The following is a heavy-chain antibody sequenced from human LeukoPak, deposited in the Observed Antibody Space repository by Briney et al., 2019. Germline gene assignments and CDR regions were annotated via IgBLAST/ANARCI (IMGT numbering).Heavy chain of an antibody. CDR2: INSDGSST. Sequence: GGSLRLSCAASGFTFSSYWMHWVRQAPGKGLMWVSRINSDGSSTSYADSVKGRFTISRDNAKNTLYLQMNSLRAEDTAVYYCARELLTYYDFWSGYYPFDYWGQGTLVTVSS. V-gene: IGHV3-74*01. CDR1: GFTFSSYW. CDR3: ARELLTYYDFWSGYYPFDY. D-gene: IGHD3-3*01. J-gene: IGHJ4*02.